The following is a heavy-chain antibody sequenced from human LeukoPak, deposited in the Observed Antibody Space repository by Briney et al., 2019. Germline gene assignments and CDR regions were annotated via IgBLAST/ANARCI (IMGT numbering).Heavy chain of an antibody. J-gene: IGHJ4*02. Sequence: GGSLRLSCAASGFTFDDYAMHWVRQAPGKGLEWVSGISWNSGSIAYADSVKGRFTISRDNAKNSLYLQMNSLRAEDTALYYCARDWSASPDYWGQGTLVTVSS. V-gene: IGHV3-9*01. CDR2: ISWNSGSI. CDR3: ARDWSASPDY. CDR1: GFTFDDYA. D-gene: IGHD3-3*01.